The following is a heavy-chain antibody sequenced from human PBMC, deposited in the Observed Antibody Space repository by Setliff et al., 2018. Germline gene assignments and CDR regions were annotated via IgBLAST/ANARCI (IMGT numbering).Heavy chain of an antibody. Sequence: ASVKVSCKASGYTLSKYYMHWVRQAPGQGLEWMGGLIPMFGTPGYAQKFQDRVTITTDESTSTAYMELNSLTSEDTAVYYCARAPLESGYYYGQGHYFDNWGQGTLVTVSS. V-gene: IGHV1-69*05. CDR1: GYTLSKYY. J-gene: IGHJ4*02. CDR2: LIPMFGTP. CDR3: ARAPLESGYYYGQGHYFDN. D-gene: IGHD5-18*01.